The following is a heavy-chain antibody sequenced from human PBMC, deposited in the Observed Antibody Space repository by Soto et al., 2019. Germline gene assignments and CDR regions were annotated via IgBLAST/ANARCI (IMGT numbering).Heavy chain of an antibody. J-gene: IGHJ3*02. CDR1: GFAFTTYA. CDR2: ISNNVGAT. Sequence: EVQVSESGGGLVQPGGSLSLSCTTSGFAFTTYAMNWVRQAPGKGLEWVSLISNNVGATFYADSVRGRFTISRDTSTNPFFLKMTSRRAEDTAMYSCARRSFGGFDTWAKGLWSPSPQ. D-gene: IGHD3-10*01. V-gene: IGHV3-23*01. CDR3: ARRSFGGFDT.